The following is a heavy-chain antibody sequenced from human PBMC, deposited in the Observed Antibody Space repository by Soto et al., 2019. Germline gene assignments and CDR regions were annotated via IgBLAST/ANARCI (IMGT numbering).Heavy chain of an antibody. Sequence: SATVACKPSGYTFTRYYIHWVRQAAGQGLEWLGWINPNGGDTSYAQPFQGRVTMTRDRSISPAYMDLSRLTFDDTAIYYCARSLPEAATAESAFDLWGQGTLVTDSS. CDR1: GYTFTRYY. J-gene: IGHJ5*02. CDR3: ARSLPEAATAESAFDL. V-gene: IGHV1-2*02. CDR2: INPNGGDT. D-gene: IGHD6-19*01.